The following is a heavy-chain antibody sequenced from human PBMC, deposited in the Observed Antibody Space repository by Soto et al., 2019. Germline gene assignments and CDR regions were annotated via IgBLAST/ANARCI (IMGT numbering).Heavy chain of an antibody. CDR3: ARESTTVTTNDY. J-gene: IGHJ4*02. CDR2: INAGNGNT. V-gene: IGHV1-3*01. Sequence: ASVKVSCKASGYTFTSYAMHWVRQAPGQRLEWMGWINAGNGNTKYSQKFQGRVTITRDTSASTAYMELSSLRSEDTAVYYCARESTTVTTNDYWGQGTLVTVSS. D-gene: IGHD4-17*01. CDR1: GYTFTSYA.